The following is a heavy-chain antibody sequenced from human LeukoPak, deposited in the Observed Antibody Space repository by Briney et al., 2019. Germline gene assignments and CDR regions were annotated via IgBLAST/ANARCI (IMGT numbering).Heavy chain of an antibody. Sequence: GGSLRLSCAASGFTFNTYAMSWVRQAPGKGLEWVSSISGGGDTTNYADSVKGRFTISRDNSKNTLYLQMNSLRTEDTAVYYCAKANRGSYYGLGDYFDYWGQGTLVTVSS. J-gene: IGHJ4*02. CDR2: ISGGGDTT. CDR1: GFTFNTYA. V-gene: IGHV3-23*01. CDR3: AKANRGSYYGLGDYFDY. D-gene: IGHD1-26*01.